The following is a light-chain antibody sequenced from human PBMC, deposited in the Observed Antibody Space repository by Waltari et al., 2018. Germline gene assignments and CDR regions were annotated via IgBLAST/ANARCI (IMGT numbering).Light chain of an antibody. J-gene: IGKJ3*01. CDR2: WAS. CDR3: QQYYSTPFT. Sequence: DIVMTQSPDSLAVSLGERATINCKSSQNVLYSSNNKNYLAWYQQKPGQPPNLLIYWASTRESGVPDRFSGSGSGTDFTLTISSLQAEDVAVYYCQQYYSTPFTFGPGTKVDIK. V-gene: IGKV4-1*01. CDR1: QNVLYSSNNKNY.